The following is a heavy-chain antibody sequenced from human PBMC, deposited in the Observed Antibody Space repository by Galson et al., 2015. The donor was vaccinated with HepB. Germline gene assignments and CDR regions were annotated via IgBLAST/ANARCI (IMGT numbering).Heavy chain of an antibody. J-gene: IGHJ4*02. Sequence: LSLTCTVSGGSISSYYWSWIRQPPGKGLEWIGYIYYSGSTNCNPSLKSRVTISVDTSKNQFSLKLSSVTAADTAVYYCARSGYSSSWLTTPFDYWGQGTLVTVSS. CDR1: GGSISSYY. V-gene: IGHV4-59*08. CDR2: IYYSGST. CDR3: ARSGYSSSWLTTPFDY. D-gene: IGHD6-13*01.